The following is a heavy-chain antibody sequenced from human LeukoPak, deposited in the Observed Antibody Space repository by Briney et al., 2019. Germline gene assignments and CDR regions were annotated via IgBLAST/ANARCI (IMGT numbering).Heavy chain of an antibody. CDR1: GYTFTGYY. CDR3: ARDKAKGEAAAGF. V-gene: IGHV1-2*06. Sequence: ASVEVSCKASGYTFTGYYMHWVRQAPGQGLEWMGRINPNSGGTNNAQKFQGRVTMTRDTSISTAYMELSRLRSDDTAVYYCARDKAKGEAAAGFWGQGTLVTVSS. D-gene: IGHD6-13*01. J-gene: IGHJ4*02. CDR2: INPNSGGT.